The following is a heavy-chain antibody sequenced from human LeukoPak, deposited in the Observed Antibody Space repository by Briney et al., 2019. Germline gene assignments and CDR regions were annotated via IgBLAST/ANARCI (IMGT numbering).Heavy chain of an antibody. V-gene: IGHV3-23*01. D-gene: IGHD5-18*01. CDR2: ISGSGGST. CDR1: GFTFSSYA. J-gene: IGHJ4*02. Sequence: GGSLRLSCAASGFTFSSYAMSWVRQAPGKGLEWVAAISGSGGSTYYADSVKGRFTISRDNSKNTLYLQMNSLRAEDTAVYYCAKDGETNSYGSYFDYWGQGTLVTVSS. CDR3: AKDGETNSYGSYFDY.